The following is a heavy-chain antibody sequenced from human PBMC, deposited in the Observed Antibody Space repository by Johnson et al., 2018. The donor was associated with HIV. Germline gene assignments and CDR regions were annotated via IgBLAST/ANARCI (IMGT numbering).Heavy chain of an antibody. J-gene: IGHJ3*02. V-gene: IGHV3-20*04. CDR1: AFTFDEYG. CDR3: ARDLGRWAVTTDDGLDI. D-gene: IGHD4-17*01. CDR2: ITWNCGTT. Sequence: VQLVESGGGLVQPGGSPRLSCTASAFTFDEYGMSWVRQAPGKGLECVSGITWNCGTTGYAHSVPSRFLISRDNAKNALYLQMSRLRAEDTALYYCARDLGRWAVTTDDGLDIWGQGTMVTVSS.